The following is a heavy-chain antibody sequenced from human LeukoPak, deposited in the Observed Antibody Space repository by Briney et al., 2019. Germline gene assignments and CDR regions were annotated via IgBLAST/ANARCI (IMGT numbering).Heavy chain of an antibody. V-gene: IGHV1-8*01. J-gene: IGHJ6*02. CDR2: MNPNSGNT. D-gene: IGHD3-3*01. CDR1: GYTFTSYD. Sequence: ASVKVSCKASGYTFTSYDIHWVRQATGQGLEWMGWMNPNSGNTGYAQKFQGRVTMTRNTSISTAYMELSSLRSEDTAVYYCARGRYYDFWSGSYYYYGMDVWGQGTTVTVSS. CDR3: ARGRYYDFWSGSYYYYGMDV.